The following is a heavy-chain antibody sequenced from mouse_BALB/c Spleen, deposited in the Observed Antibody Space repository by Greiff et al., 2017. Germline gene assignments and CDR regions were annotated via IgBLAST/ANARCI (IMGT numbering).Heavy chain of an antibody. CDR1: GFNIKDYY. CDR3: NARDYGRKFDY. D-gene: IGHD1-1*01. Sequence: EVQLQQSGAELVRSGASVKLSCTASGFNIKDYYMHWVKQRPEQGLEWIGWIDPENGDTEYAPKFQGKATMTADTSSNTAYLQLSSLTSEDTAVYYCNARDYGRKFDYWGQGTTLTVSS. J-gene: IGHJ2*01. V-gene: IGHV14-4*02. CDR2: IDPENGDT.